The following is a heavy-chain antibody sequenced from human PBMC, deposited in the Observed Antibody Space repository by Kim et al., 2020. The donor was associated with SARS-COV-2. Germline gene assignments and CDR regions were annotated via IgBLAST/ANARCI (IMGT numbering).Heavy chain of an antibody. D-gene: IGHD4-17*01. CDR3: AKPKNGDYGGPFGYYYGMDI. CDR2: INAGGGST. CDR1: GFTFNIYA. V-gene: IGHV3-23*01. Sequence: GGSLRLSCAASGFTFNIYAMSWVRQAPGKGLEWVSIINAGGGSTYYPDSVKGRFTVSRDNSKNTLYLQMNSLRAEDTAVYYCAKPKNGDYGGPFGYYYGMDIWGQGTTVTVSS. J-gene: IGHJ6*02.